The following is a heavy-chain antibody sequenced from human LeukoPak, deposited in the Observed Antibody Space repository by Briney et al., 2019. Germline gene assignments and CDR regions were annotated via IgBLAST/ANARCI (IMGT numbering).Heavy chain of an antibody. Sequence: GGSLRLSCAASGFTFNWYGMHWVRQAPGKGLEWVAVIWYDGSKKYYADSVKGGFTISRENEKNTVYVQMNSQRAEDTAIYYCARDRPTLNYYSIDHWGQGTLVTVSP. CDR3: ARDRPTLNYYSIDH. V-gene: IGHV3-33*01. CDR1: GFTFNWYG. D-gene: IGHD1-26*01. J-gene: IGHJ4*02. CDR2: IWYDGSKK.